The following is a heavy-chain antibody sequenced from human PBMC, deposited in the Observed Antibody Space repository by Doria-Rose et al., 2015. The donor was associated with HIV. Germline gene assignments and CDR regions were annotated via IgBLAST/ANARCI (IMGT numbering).Heavy chain of an antibody. J-gene: IGHJ3*02. D-gene: IGHD3-22*01. CDR2: IWYDGSNK. CDR3: ARDRADYYDSSGSDAFDI. Sequence: AVIWYDGSNKYYADSVKGRFTISRDNSKNTLYLQMNSLRAEDTAVYYCARDRADYYDSSGSDAFDIWGQGTMVTVSS. V-gene: IGHV3-33*01.